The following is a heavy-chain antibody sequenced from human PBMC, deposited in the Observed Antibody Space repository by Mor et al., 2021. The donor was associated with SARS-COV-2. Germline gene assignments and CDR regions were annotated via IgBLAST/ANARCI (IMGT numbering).Heavy chain of an antibody. D-gene: IGHD3-10*01. J-gene: IGHJ4*02. V-gene: IGHV3-30*01. Sequence: GRFTISRDNSKNTLYVQMNSLRTEDTAVYYCARDYGSGSYSFDYWGQGT. CDR3: ARDYGSGSYSFDY.